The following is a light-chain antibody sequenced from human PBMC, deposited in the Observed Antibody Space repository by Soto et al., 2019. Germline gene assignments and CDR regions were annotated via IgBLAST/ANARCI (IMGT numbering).Light chain of an antibody. CDR1: SYDIRAGFD. Sequence: QCVLTQPPSVSGAPGQRVTISCTGSSYDIRAGFDVHWYQHLPGTAPKLLIYGNTNRPSGVPGRFSGSKSGTSASLVITGLQAEDEADYYCQSYENSRTGFYVFGTGTKLTV. CDR3: QSYENSRTGFYV. J-gene: IGLJ1*01. CDR2: GNT. V-gene: IGLV1-40*01.